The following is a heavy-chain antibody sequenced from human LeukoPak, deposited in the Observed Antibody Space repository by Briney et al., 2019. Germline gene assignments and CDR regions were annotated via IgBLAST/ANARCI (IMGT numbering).Heavy chain of an antibody. Sequence: SETLSLTCAVYGGSFSGYYWSWIRQPPGQGLEWIGEINHSGSTNYNPSLKSRVTISVDTSKNQFSLKLSSVTAADTAVYYCARIGYGDYSDYWGQGTLVTVSS. D-gene: IGHD4-17*01. CDR1: GGSFSGYY. CDR2: INHSGST. V-gene: IGHV4-34*01. CDR3: ARIGYGDYSDY. J-gene: IGHJ4*02.